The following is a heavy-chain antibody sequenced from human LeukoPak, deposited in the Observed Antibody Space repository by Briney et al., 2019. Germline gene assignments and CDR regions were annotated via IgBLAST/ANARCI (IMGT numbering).Heavy chain of an antibody. Sequence: ASVKVSCKASGYTLTGYYIHWVRQAPGQGLEWMGWINANSGDTNYAQRFQGRVTMTRDTSISAAYMELSRLRSDDTAVYYCAGESPNYYYDSSSYWGQGTLVTVSS. V-gene: IGHV1-2*02. CDR3: AGESPNYYYDSSSY. CDR2: INANSGDT. CDR1: GYTLTGYY. D-gene: IGHD3-22*01. J-gene: IGHJ4*02.